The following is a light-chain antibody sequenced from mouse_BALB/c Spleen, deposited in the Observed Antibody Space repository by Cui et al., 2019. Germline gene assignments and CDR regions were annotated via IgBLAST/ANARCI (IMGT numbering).Light chain of an antibody. V-gene: IGKV4-68*01. CDR2: LTS. Sequence: QIVLTQSPALMSASPGEKVTMTCSASSSVSYMYWYQQKPRSSPKPWIYLTSNLASGVPARFSGSGSGISYSLTISSMEAEDAATYYCQQWSSNPPTFGAGTKLELK. CDR3: QQWSSNPPT. J-gene: IGKJ5*01. CDR1: SSVSY.